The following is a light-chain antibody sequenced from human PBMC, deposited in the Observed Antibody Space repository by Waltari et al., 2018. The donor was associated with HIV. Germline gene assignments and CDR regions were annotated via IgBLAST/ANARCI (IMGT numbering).Light chain of an antibody. CDR3: QSHDSRLSGYV. Sequence: QSVLTQPPSVSGAPGQRVTISCTGSSSNIGAGYHVHWYQQLPGTAPKLLIYGNSKRPSGVPYRFSGSKSGTSASLAITWLQAEDEADYHCQSHDSRLSGYVFGTGTKVTVL. CDR1: SSNIGAGYH. J-gene: IGLJ1*01. CDR2: GNS. V-gene: IGLV1-40*01.